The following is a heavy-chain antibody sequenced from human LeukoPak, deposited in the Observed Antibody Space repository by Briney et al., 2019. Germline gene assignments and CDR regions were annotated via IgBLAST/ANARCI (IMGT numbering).Heavy chain of an antibody. CDR1: GFTFATYG. CDR3: AKDSFTVVRGVASDDGFAV. V-gene: IGHV3-23*01. D-gene: IGHD3-10*01. Sequence: TGRSLRLSCAASGFTFATYGMSWVRQAPGKGLEWVSAVGDSAGTTHYADSVKGRFFISRDNSKNTVQLQMNSLRVEDTAVYYCAKDSFTVVRGVASDDGFAVWGQGTIVTVSS. CDR2: VGDSAGTT. J-gene: IGHJ3*01.